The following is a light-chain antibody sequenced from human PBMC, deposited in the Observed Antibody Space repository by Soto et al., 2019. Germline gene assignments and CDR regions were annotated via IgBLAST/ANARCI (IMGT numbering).Light chain of an antibody. CDR2: GAP. J-gene: IGKJ1*01. V-gene: IGKV3D-15*01. CDR3: QQYGGSPRT. CDR1: QSVSSH. Sequence: EIVMTQSPATLSVSPGEGATVSCRASQSVSSHLAWYQHKPGQAPRLLIYGAPNRATGIPARFSGSGSGTEFTLIISSLEPEDFAVYYCQQYGGSPRTFGQGTKVDI.